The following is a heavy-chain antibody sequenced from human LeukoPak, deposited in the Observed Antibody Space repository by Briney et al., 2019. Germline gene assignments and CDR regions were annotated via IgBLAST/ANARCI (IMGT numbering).Heavy chain of an antibody. CDR1: GFTFSSYG. J-gene: IGHJ3*02. CDR2: ISYDGSNK. Sequence: GGFLRLSCAASGFTFSSYGMHWVRQAPGKGLEWVAVISYDGSNKYYADSVKGRFTISRDNSKNTLYLQMNSLRAEDTAVYYCAKAQTPPFDAFDIWGQGTMVTVSS. V-gene: IGHV3-30*18. CDR3: AKAQTPPFDAFDI.